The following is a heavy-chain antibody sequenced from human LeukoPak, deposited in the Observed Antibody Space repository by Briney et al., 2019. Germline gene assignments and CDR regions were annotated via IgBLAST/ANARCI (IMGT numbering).Heavy chain of an antibody. J-gene: IGHJ4*02. V-gene: IGHV3-48*02. CDR3: ARDGSMDVPDCEY. D-gene: IGHD2/OR15-2a*01. CDR2: ISSSSSTI. Sequence: PGGSLSFSCAASGFTLSSYTMNWVRQAPGKGLEWVSYISSSSSTIFYEDSVKGRFTISRDNAKNSLYLQMNSLRDEDTAVYYCARDGSMDVPDCEYWGERPVVTVSS. CDR1: GFTLSSYT.